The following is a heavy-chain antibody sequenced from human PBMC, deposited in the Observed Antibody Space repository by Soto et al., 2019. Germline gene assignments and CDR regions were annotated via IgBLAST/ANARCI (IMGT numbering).Heavy chain of an antibody. D-gene: IGHD3-22*01. CDR3: AKTAPPYDSQGYYPFDI. CDR2: ISWNGGSI. J-gene: IGHJ3*02. CDR1: GFTFDAFA. V-gene: IGHV3-9*01. Sequence: EVQLVESGGDLVLPGRSLRLSCTASGFTFDAFAMHWVRQAPGKGLEWVSGISWNGGSIDYADPVKGRFTISRDNAKKSLYLEMNSLKTEDTALYYCAKTAPPYDSQGYYPFDIWGQGTLVSVSS.